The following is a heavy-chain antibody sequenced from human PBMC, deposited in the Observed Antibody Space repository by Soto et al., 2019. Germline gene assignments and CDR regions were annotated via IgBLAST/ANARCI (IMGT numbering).Heavy chain of an antibody. CDR2: IYYSGST. V-gene: IGHV4-59*01. Sequence: SETLSLTCTVSGGSISSYYWSWIRQPPGKGLEWIGYIYYSGSTNYSPSLKSRVTISVDTSKNQFSLKLSSVTAADTAVYYCAREVGGADAFDIWGQGTMVTVSS. CDR1: GGSISSYY. D-gene: IGHD2-15*01. CDR3: AREVGGADAFDI. J-gene: IGHJ3*02.